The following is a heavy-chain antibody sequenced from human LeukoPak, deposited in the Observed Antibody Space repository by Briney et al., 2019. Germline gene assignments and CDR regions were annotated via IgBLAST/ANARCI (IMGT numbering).Heavy chain of an antibody. CDR3: AREQRRGIAAAAELDY. CDR2: IYYSGST. Sequence: PSETLSLTCTVSGGSISSYHWSWIRQPPGKGLEWIGYIYYSGSTNYNPSLKSRVTISVDTSKNQFSLKLSSVTAADTAVYYCAREQRRGIAAAAELDYWGQGTLVTVSS. V-gene: IGHV4-59*01. J-gene: IGHJ4*02. CDR1: GGSISSYH. D-gene: IGHD6-13*01.